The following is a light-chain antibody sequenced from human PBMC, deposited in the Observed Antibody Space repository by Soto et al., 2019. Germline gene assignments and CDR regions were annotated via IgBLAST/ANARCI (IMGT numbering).Light chain of an antibody. CDR2: AAS. J-gene: IGKJ2*01. Sequence: DIQMTQSPSSLSASVGDRVTITCRASQSISSYLNWYQQKPGKAPKLLIYAASSLQSGVPSRVSGSGSGTDYTLTISSLQPEDFATYYCQQSYSTPSGMYTFGQGTKLEIK. CDR3: QQSYSTPSGMYT. V-gene: IGKV1-39*01. CDR1: QSISSY.